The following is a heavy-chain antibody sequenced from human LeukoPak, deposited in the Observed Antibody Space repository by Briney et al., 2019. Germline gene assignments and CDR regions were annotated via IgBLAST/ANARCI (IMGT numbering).Heavy chain of an antibody. CDR3: ARDPNSYENRNNHPPFGY. Sequence: SETLSLTCTVSGGSISSYYWSWIRQPTGKGLEWIGRIYTSGSTNYNPSLKSRVTMSVDTSKNQFSLKLRSVTAADTAVYYCARDPNSYENRNNHPPFGYGAQGTLVTVS. V-gene: IGHV4-4*07. CDR1: GGSISSYY. CDR2: IYTSGST. D-gene: IGHD3-22*01. J-gene: IGHJ4*02.